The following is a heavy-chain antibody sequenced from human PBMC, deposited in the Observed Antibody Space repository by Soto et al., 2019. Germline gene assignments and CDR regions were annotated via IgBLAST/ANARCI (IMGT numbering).Heavy chain of an antibody. J-gene: IGHJ3*02. CDR2: IYSGGST. CDR3: ARAGDYYGSGSLHAFDI. Sequence: GGSLRLSCAASGFTVSSNYMSWVRQAPGKGLEWVSVIYSGGSTYYAESVKGRFTISRDNSKNTLYLQMNSLRAEDTAVYYCARAGDYYGSGSLHAFDIWGQGTMVTVSS. V-gene: IGHV3-53*01. CDR1: GFTVSSNY. D-gene: IGHD3-10*01.